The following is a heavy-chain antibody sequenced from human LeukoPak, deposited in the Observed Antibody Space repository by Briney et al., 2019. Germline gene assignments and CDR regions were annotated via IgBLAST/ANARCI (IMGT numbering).Heavy chain of an antibody. CDR3: ASPSFI. V-gene: IGHV3-53*01. Sequence: GGSLRLSCTAFGFTVSGNYLSWVRQTPGKGLEWVSVLYSGGNTYYTESLKGRFTTSRDNSKNTLYLQMNSLRAEDTAVYYCASPSFIWGQGTMVTVSS. CDR1: GFTVSGNY. J-gene: IGHJ3*02. D-gene: IGHD2-2*01. CDR2: LYSGGNT.